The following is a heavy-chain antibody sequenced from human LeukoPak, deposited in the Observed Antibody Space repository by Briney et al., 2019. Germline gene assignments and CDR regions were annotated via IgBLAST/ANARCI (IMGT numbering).Heavy chain of an antibody. D-gene: IGHD5-12*01. CDR2: INGSGGRT. V-gene: IGHV3-23*01. J-gene: IGHJ4*02. CDR3: AIGPPYGGYSD. Sequence: SGGSLRLSCAASGFTFTTYAMTWVRQAPGKGPEWVSTINGSGGRTYYADSLKGRFTISRDNSKNTLYLQMNSLRAEDTAVYYCAIGPPYGGYSDWGQGTLVTVSS. CDR1: GFTFTTYA.